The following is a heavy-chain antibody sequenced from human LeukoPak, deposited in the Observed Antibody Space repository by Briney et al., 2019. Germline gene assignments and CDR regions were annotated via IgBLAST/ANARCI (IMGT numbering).Heavy chain of an antibody. D-gene: IGHD4/OR15-4a*01. V-gene: IGHV4-59*01. CDR3: VRGPYGASISKWFDP. CDR2: IYYSGDT. J-gene: IGHJ5*02. Sequence: SETLSLTCTVSGGSISSYYWSWIRQPPGKGLEWIGYIYYSGDTNYNPSLKSRVTLSVDTSRNLLSLQLTSVTTADTAVYFCVRGPYGASISKWFDPWGQGTLVIVSS. CDR1: GGSISSYY.